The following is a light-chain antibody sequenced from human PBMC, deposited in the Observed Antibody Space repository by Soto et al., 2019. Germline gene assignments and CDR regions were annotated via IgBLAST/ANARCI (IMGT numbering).Light chain of an antibody. CDR2: AAS. CDR3: LQDYNYPST. Sequence: ALQMTHSPSSLSASVGDRVTITCRASQGIRNDLGWYQQKPGKAPKLLIYAASSLQSGVPSRFSGSGSGTDFTLTISSLQPEDFATYYCLQDYNYPSTFGGGTKVDIK. CDR1: QGIRND. J-gene: IGKJ4*01. V-gene: IGKV1-6*01.